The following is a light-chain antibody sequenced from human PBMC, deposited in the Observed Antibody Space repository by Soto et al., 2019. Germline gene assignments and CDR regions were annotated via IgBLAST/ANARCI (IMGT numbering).Light chain of an antibody. J-gene: IGKJ2*01. V-gene: IGKV3-11*01. Sequence: EIVLTQSPATLSLSPGERATLSCRASQSVSSYLALYQQKPGQAPRLLIYDASNRATGIPARFSGSGSGTDVALTISSLGAEDCAGDYWQRRSKGRRNTWGQGTKVEIE. CDR3: QRRSKGRRNT. CDR2: DAS. CDR1: QSVSSY.